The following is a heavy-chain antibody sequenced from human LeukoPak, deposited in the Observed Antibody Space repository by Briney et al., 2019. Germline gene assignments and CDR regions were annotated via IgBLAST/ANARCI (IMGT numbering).Heavy chain of an antibody. Sequence: SETLSLTCTVSGGSLSSSSTSYWGWIRQPPGKGLEWIGSMNYGGASHYNPSLKSRGTISVDTSKNQFSLKLSSVTAADTAVYYCARVKQLWLRFNYYYMDVWGKGTTVTVSS. D-gene: IGHD5-18*01. CDR3: ARVKQLWLRFNYYYMDV. CDR2: MNYGGAS. CDR1: GGSLSSSSTSY. V-gene: IGHV4-39*01. J-gene: IGHJ6*03.